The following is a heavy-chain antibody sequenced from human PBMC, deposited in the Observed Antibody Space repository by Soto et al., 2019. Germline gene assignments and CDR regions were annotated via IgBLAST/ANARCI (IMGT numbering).Heavy chain of an antibody. CDR1: GYSFTIYW. Sequence: PGESLKISFEGSGYSFTIYWISLVLQIPGNGLDCMWGIDPGDSYASYSPSLQGHVTISADKPIRTAYLQWSSLKASETEMYYCARGSKAVAGTDYYYYGMDVWGQGIKVTGSS. D-gene: IGHD6-19*01. CDR2: IDPGDSYA. CDR3: ARGSKAVAGTDYYYYGMDV. V-gene: IGHV5-10-1*01. J-gene: IGHJ6*02.